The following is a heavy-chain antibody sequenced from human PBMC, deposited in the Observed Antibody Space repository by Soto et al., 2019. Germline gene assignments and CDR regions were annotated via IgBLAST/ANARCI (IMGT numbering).Heavy chain of an antibody. CDR1: GFTFTRYS. CDR2: ISSTTNYI. V-gene: IGHV3-21*06. CDR3: ARESEDLTSNFDY. J-gene: IGHJ4*02. Sequence: EVQLVESGGGLVKPGGSLRLSCXXXGFTFTRYSMNWVRQAPGKGLEWVSSISSTTNYIYYGDSMKGRFTISRDNAKNSLYLEMNSLRAEDTAVYYCARESEDLTSNFDYWGQGTLVTVSS.